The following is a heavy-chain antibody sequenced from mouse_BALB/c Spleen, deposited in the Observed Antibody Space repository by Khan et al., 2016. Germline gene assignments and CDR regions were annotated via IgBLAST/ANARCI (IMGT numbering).Heavy chain of an antibody. J-gene: IGHJ1*01. CDR3: ARYRYYYGSSRYFDV. D-gene: IGHD1-1*01. V-gene: IGHV9-3-1*01. Sequence: QIQLVQSGPELKKPGKTVKISCKASVYTFTNYGMNWVKQAPGKGLKWMGWINTYSGESTYADDFKGRFAFSLETSANTAYLQSNNLKNECTATYFCARYRYYYGSSRYFDVWGAGTTVTVSS. CDR2: INTYSGES. CDR1: VYTFTNYG.